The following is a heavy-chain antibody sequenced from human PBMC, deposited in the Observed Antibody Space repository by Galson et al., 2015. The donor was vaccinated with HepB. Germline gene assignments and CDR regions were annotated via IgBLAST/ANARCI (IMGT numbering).Heavy chain of an antibody. D-gene: IGHD3-22*01. Sequence: SVKVSCKASGGTFSNYAISWVRQVPGQGLEWMGGIIPIFGKPNYAQNFQGRVTITADESPSTAYMELSSLRSEDTAVYYCARDRSPYNSGYNDALDIWGQGTMVTVSS. V-gene: IGHV1-69*13. CDR3: ARDRSPYNSGYNDALDI. CDR1: GGTFSNYA. J-gene: IGHJ3*02. CDR2: IIPIFGKP.